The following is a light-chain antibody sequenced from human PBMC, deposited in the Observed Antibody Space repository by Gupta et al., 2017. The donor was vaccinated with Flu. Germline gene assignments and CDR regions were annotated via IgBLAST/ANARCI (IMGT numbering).Light chain of an antibody. Sequence: PSSLSASVGDRVTITCRASQRINNYLNWYQQRPGKAPKLLIYAASNLKGGVPPRFSGSGYGTDFTLTIKRLQPEDFATYCCHQRYIFPYTFGQGTKLEIK. CDR2: AAS. J-gene: IGKJ2*01. CDR3: HQRYIFPYT. CDR1: QRINNY. V-gene: IGKV1-39*01.